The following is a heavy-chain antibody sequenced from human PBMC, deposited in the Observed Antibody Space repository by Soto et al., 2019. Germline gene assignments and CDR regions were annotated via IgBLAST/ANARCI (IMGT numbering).Heavy chain of an antibody. V-gene: IGHV3-48*02. CDR3: APGAGRNYYYGMDV. Sequence: GALRISCAASGFTFGSFHMNWVRQSAGRGLEWVAYITSSSDTIYYSDSVKGRFTISRDNGKNSLFLQMNSLRDEDTAVYYCAPGAGRNYYYGMDVWGQGTTVTVSS. J-gene: IGHJ6*02. CDR2: ITSSSDTI. CDR1: GFTFGSFH. D-gene: IGHD3-10*01.